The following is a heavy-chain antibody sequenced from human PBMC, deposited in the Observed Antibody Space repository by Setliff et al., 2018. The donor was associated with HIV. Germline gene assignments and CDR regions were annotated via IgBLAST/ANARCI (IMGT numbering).Heavy chain of an antibody. Sequence: SETLSLTCAVSGASISSNNWWTWVRQPPGRGLEWIGEIHYSGSTNYNPSLKSRVTISVGKSRSQFSLKVNSVTAADTAVYYCAREVPARQHFDFWGQGTPVTVSS. CDR2: IHYSGST. D-gene: IGHD2-2*01. V-gene: IGHV4-4*02. CDR3: AREVPARQHFDF. CDR1: GASISSNNW. J-gene: IGHJ4*02.